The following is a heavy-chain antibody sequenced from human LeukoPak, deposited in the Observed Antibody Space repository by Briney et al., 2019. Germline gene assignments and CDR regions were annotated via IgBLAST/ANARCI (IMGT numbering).Heavy chain of an antibody. CDR1: GFTFSNYW. CDR3: ARDYYGDSYFDY. D-gene: IGHD4-17*01. J-gene: IGHJ4*02. Sequence: GGSLRLSCAASGFTFSNYWMHWVRQAPGKGLEWVSGINWNGGSTGYADSVKGRFTISRDNAKNSLYLQMNSLRAEDTALYYCARDYYGDSYFDYWGQGTLVTVSS. CDR2: INWNGGST. V-gene: IGHV3-20*04.